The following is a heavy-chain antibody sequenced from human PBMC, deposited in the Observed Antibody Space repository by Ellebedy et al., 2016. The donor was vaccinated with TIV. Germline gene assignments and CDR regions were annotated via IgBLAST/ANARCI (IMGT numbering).Heavy chain of an antibody. CDR2: ISYDGSNK. CDR3: ASGSGWSAEYFQH. J-gene: IGHJ1*01. Sequence: LSLTCAASGFTFSSYGMHWVRQAPGKGLEWVAVISYDGSNKYYADSVKGRFTISRDNSKNTLYLQMNSLRAEDTAVYYCASGSGWSAEYFQHWGQGTLVTVSS. D-gene: IGHD6-19*01. V-gene: IGHV3-30*05. CDR1: GFTFSSYG.